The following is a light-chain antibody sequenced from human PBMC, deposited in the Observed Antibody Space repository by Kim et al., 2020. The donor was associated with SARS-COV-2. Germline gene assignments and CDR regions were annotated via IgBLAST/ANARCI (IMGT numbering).Light chain of an antibody. Sequence: DIVLTQSPGTLSLSPGEKATLSCRASQTVTSTSLAWYQQKPGQAPRLLIYGASTGATGIPDRFSGSGSGTDFTLTISRLEPEGFAVYYCHQYATSPWTFGQGTKLEI. CDR2: GAS. CDR1: QTVTSTS. CDR3: HQYATSPWT. J-gene: IGKJ1*01. V-gene: IGKV3-20*01.